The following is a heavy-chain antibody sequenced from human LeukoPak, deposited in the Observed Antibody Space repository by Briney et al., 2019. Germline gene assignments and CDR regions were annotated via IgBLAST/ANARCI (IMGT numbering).Heavy chain of an antibody. J-gene: IGHJ4*02. CDR3: AIWTSGNF. V-gene: IGHV3-7*01. CDR2: MDPSGSQK. CDR1: GITFNWSW. D-gene: IGHD1-1*01. Sequence: GGSLRLSCAASGITFNWSWMNWVRQAPGKGLEWVANMDPSGSQKRYVDSVKGRSTISKDNSGTSLYLDMYSLRDEDTAIYYCAIWTSGNFWGQGTLVTVSS.